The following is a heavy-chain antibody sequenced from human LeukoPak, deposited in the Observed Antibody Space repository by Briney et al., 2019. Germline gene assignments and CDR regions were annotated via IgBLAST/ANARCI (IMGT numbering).Heavy chain of an antibody. J-gene: IGHJ6*03. V-gene: IGHV4-38-2*01. D-gene: IGHD2-2*01. CDR2: LYHPDST. CDR1: GYPINNAYY. CDR3: ARQYDSYFYYYLDL. Sequence: PSETLSLTCGVSGYPINNAYYWVWIRPPPGKGLEWIGSLYHPDSTYYNPSLKSRVTISVDTSRNQFSLRLSFVTAADTAVYYCARQYDSYFYYYLDLWGTGTTVTVSS.